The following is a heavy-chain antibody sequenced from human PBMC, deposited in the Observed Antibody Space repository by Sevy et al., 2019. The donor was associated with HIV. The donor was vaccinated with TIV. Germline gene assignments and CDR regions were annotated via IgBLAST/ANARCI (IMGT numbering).Heavy chain of an antibody. CDR2: IKQDGSEK. Sequence: GGSLRLSCAASGFTFSSYWMSWVRQAPGKGLEWVANIKQDGSEKYYVDSVKGRFTISRDNAKNSLYLQMNSLRAEDREKYNVDVVNFGFTISGDNAKNVPYLQMNSLGAEDTAVYYCARVFRGIAAAGTGYYFDYWGQGTLVTVSS. CDR3: DVVNFGFTISGDNAKNVPYLQMNSLGAEDTAVYYCARVFRGIAAAGTGYYFDY. V-gene: IGHV3-7*01. CDR1: GFTFSSYW. D-gene: IGHD3-10*01. J-gene: IGHJ4*02.